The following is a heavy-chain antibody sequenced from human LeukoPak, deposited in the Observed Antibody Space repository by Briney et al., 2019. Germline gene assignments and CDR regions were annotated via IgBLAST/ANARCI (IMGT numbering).Heavy chain of an antibody. CDR1: GFTFTTYS. CDR2: ITPGTTDI. CDR3: ARAAARWSRDY. J-gene: IGHJ4*02. V-gene: IGHV3-21*01. Sequence: GGSLRLSCAASGFTFTTYSMAWVRQAPGKGLHWVSTITPGTTDIYYGDSVKGRFTISRDDAKNLVYLQMNSLRAEDTAVYFCARAAARWSRDYWGQGTLVTVSS. D-gene: IGHD6-13*01.